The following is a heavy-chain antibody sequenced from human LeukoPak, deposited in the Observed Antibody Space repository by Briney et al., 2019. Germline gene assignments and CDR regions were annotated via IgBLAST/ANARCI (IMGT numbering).Heavy chain of an antibody. CDR3: ARDPGTTPLDYYYYMDV. J-gene: IGHJ6*03. Sequence: PSQTLSLTCTVSGGSISSGSYYWSWIRQPAGNGLEWIGRIYTSGSTNYNPSLKSRVTISVDTSKNQFSLKLSSVTAADTAVNYCARDPGTTPLDYYYYMDVWGKGTTVTVSS. V-gene: IGHV4-61*02. D-gene: IGHD1-7*01. CDR2: IYTSGST. CDR1: GGSISSGSYY.